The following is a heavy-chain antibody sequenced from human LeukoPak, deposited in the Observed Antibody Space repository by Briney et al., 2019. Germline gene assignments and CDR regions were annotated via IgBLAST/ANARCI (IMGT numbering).Heavy chain of an antibody. Sequence: PGGSLRLSCAASGFTFSSYWMHWVRQAPGKGLVWVSRIKSDGKTKHTESDEGRLPNPKTNAKNKLTLQMDQLRTGDNGGYYGANAPSEIGGYYPENFRPWGQGTLVTVSS. J-gene: IGHJ1*01. D-gene: IGHD3-22*01. V-gene: IGHV3-74*01. CDR1: GFTFSSYW. CDR3: ANAPSEIGGYYPENFRP. CDR2: IKSDGKT.